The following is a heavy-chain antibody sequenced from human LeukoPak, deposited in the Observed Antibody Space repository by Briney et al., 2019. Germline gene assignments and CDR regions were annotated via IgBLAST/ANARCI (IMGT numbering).Heavy chain of an antibody. CDR1: GYTFTSYG. D-gene: IGHD3-22*01. J-gene: IGHJ4*02. V-gene: IGHV1-18*01. CDR3: ARVSGSGYYYYFDY. Sequence: ASVKVSCKASGYTFTSYGISRVRQAPGQGLEWMGWISAYNGNTNYARKLQGRVTMTTDTSTSTAYMELRSLRSDDTAVYYCARVSGSGYYYYFDYWGQGTLVTVSS. CDR2: ISAYNGNT.